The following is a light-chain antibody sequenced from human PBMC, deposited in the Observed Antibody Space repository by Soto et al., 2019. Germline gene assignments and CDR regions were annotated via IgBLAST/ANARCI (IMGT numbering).Light chain of an antibody. V-gene: IGKV3-15*01. Sequence: EIVMTQSPATLSVSPGERATLSCRASQSVSSNLAWYQQKPGQAPRLLIYGASTRATGIPARCSGSGSGTEFTLTVSSLQSEDFAVDYCQVYNNWYRMFGQGTKVEIK. J-gene: IGKJ1*01. CDR1: QSVSSN. CDR2: GAS. CDR3: QVYNNWYRM.